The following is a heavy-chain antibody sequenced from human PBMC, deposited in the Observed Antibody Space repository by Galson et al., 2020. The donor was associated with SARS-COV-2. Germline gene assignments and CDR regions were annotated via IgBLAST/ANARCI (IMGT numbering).Heavy chain of an antibody. CDR1: GASINIGGYY. CDR3: ASGSAWEVLFAY. D-gene: IGHD3-10*01. J-gene: IGHJ4*02. CDR2: IYYSGST. Sequence: SETLSLTCTVSGASINIGGYYWSWIRQHPEKGLEWIGYIYYSGSTYYNPSLKSRVIISGDTSKNQFSLKLTSVTAADTAVYYCASGSAWEVLFAYWGQGTLVTVSS. V-gene: IGHV4-31*02.